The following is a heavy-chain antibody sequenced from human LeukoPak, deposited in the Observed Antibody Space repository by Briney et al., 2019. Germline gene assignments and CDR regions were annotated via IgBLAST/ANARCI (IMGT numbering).Heavy chain of an antibody. CDR3: ASARSGWQYYFDY. CDR1: GGSISSSSYY. CDR2: IYYSGST. V-gene: IGHV4-39*07. J-gene: IGHJ4*02. D-gene: IGHD6-19*01. Sequence: PSETLSLTCTVSGGSISSSSYYWGWVRQPPGKGLEWLGSIYYSGSTYYNPSLKSRVTISVDTSNNQFSLKLSSVTAADTAVYYCASARSGWQYYFDYWGQGTLVTVSS.